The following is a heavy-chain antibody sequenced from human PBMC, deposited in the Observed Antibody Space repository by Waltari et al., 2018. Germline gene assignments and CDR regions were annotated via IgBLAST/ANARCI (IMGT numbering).Heavy chain of an antibody. CDR1: GGSFSGYY. V-gene: IGHV4-34*01. CDR2: INHSGST. CDR3: ALQQIPGGDAFDI. Sequence: QVQLQQWGEGLWKPSETLSLTCAVYGGSFSGYYWSWIRQPPGKGLEWIGEINHSGSTNYSPSLNRRVAISVDTSKNQFSLKLSSVTAADTAVYYCALQQIPGGDAFDIWGQGTMVTVSS. J-gene: IGHJ3*02. D-gene: IGHD4-4*01.